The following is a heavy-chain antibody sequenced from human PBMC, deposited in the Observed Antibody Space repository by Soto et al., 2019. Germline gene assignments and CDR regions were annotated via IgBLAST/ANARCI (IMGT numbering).Heavy chain of an antibody. J-gene: IGHJ6*02. CDR1: GFTVSSNY. D-gene: IGHD3-9*01. Sequence: GGSLRLSCAASGFTVSSNYMSWVRQAPGKGLEWVSVIYSGGSAYYADSVKGRFTISRDNSKNTLYLQMNSLRAEDTAFYYCAIGLVYYDIFKCYDGYGKDVCCHADTVTISS. V-gene: IGHV3-53*01. CDR3: AIGLVYYDIFKCYDGYGKDV. CDR2: IYSGGSA.